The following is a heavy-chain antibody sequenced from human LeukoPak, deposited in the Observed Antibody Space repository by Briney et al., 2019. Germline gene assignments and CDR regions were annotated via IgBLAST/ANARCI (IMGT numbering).Heavy chain of an antibody. J-gene: IGHJ3*02. V-gene: IGHV3-48*04. Sequence: GGSLRLSCAASGFTFSSYSMMWVRQAPGKGLEWVSYISSSSTTIHYADSVKGRFTISRDNAKNSLYLQMNSLRAEDTALYYCAKGVVTAIPGAFDIWGQGTMVTVSS. CDR1: GFTFSSYS. D-gene: IGHD2-21*02. CDR2: ISSSSTTI. CDR3: AKGVVTAIPGAFDI.